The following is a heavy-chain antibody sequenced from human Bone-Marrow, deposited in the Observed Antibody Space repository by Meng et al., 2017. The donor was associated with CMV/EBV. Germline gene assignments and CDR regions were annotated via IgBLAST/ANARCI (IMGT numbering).Heavy chain of an antibody. V-gene: IGHV3-7*01. Sequence: GGSLRLSCAASGFTFSRYGMSWVRQAPGKGLEWVANIKQDGSAEEYVDSVKGRFIISRDNGKNSLYLQVNNLRVEDTAVYYCARVFAREGSAFNAFDIWGRGTMVTVSS. CDR3: ARVFAREGSAFNAFDI. D-gene: IGHD2-21*01. CDR1: GFTFSRYG. J-gene: IGHJ3*02. CDR2: IKQDGSAE.